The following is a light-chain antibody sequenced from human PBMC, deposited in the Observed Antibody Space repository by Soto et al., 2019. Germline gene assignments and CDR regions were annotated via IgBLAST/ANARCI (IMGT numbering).Light chain of an antibody. CDR3: CSYAGSTDVV. CDR1: SSDVGGYNY. Sequence: QSALTQPRSVSGSPGQSVTISCTGTSSDVGGYNYVSWYQQHPGKAPKLMIYDVSKRPSGVPDRFSGSKSGNTASLTISGLQDEDEADYYCCSYAGSTDVVFGGGTQLTVL. V-gene: IGLV2-11*01. CDR2: DVS. J-gene: IGLJ2*01.